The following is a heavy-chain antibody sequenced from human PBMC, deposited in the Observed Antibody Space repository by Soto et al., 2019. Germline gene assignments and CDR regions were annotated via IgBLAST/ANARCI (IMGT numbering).Heavy chain of an antibody. V-gene: IGHV3-23*01. CDR2: IGGSGRST. D-gene: IGHD3-22*01. Sequence: GGSLRLSCAASAFTFNNYAMRCVRQAPGKGLEWVSGIGGSGRSTYYADSVKGRFTISRDNSNNTLLMQMNSLRPDDTAVYHCANSRYSHNSGDFYEYWGQRTLVTVSS. CDR1: AFTFNNYA. J-gene: IGHJ4*01. CDR3: ANSRYSHNSGDFYEY.